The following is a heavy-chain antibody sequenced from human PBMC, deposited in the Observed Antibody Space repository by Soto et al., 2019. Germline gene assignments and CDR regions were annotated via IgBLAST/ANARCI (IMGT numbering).Heavy chain of an antibody. CDR2: ISGTGYST. J-gene: IGHJ4*02. V-gene: IGHV3-23*01. CDR3: ARQTGPQFFEY. CDR1: GFTFSTYD. Sequence: GSLSLSCAASGFTFSTYDINWVGQAPGKGPEWVSSISGTGYSTYYAHSVKGRFTISRDNSKNTLYLQMSSLTAEDTAVYYCARQTGPQFFEYWGQGTLVTVSS.